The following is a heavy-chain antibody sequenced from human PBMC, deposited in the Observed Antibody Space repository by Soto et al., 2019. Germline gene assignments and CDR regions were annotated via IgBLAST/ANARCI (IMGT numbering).Heavy chain of an antibody. D-gene: IGHD6-19*01. CDR2: ISDDGSQK. V-gene: IGHV3-30*18. Sequence: SLSLSCAASGFTFRTYGMHWVRQGPGKGLEWVAFISDDGSQKYYGDSVKGRFTISRDNSKNTLSLRMISLRTEDTSVYYCAKEAPGGWHFFDTWGQGTLVTVSS. CDR3: AKEAPGGWHFFDT. CDR1: GFTFRTYG. J-gene: IGHJ4*02.